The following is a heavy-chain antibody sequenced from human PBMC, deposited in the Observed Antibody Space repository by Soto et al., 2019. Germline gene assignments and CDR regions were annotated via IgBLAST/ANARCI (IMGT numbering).Heavy chain of an antibody. Sequence: PGGSLRLSCAASGFTFSIYAMTWVRQSPGKGLEWVSSMSRTGDNTYYADSVKGRFTISRDNSKNTLYLQMNSLRAEDTAIYYCAKDQSNSNPIYYCDIWGPGTLVTVSS. D-gene: IGHD4-4*01. J-gene: IGHJ4*02. CDR2: MSRTGDNT. CDR1: GFTFSIYA. V-gene: IGHV3-23*01. CDR3: AKDQSNSNPIYYCDI.